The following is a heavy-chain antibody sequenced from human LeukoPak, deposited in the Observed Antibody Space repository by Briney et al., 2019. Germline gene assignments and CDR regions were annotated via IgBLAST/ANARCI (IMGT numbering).Heavy chain of an antibody. D-gene: IGHD3-16*01. CDR3: ARDVEGGTFDI. V-gene: IGHV3-7*04. CDR2: IDQSGGRN. Sequence: PGGSLRLSCAASGFTFSRFWMNWVRQAPGRGLEWVANIDQSGGRNNYVDSVKSRFTTSRDNAKNSLFLEMSSLRADDTAVYFCARDVEGGTFDIWGQGTTVTVSS. J-gene: IGHJ3*02. CDR1: GFTFSRFW.